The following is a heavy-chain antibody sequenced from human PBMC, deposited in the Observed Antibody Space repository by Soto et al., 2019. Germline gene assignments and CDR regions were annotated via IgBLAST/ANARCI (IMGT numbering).Heavy chain of an antibody. Sequence: QVQPVQSGAEVKKPGASVKVSCKASGYTFTSYAMHWVRQAPGQRLEWMGWINAGNGNTKYSQKFQGRVTITRDTSASTAYMELSSLRSEDTAGYYCERSTGYYCSDYWGQGPLVTVSS. J-gene: IGHJ4*02. CDR2: INAGNGNT. D-gene: IGHD3-9*01. CDR3: ERSTGYYCSDY. V-gene: IGHV1-3*01. CDR1: GYTFTSYA.